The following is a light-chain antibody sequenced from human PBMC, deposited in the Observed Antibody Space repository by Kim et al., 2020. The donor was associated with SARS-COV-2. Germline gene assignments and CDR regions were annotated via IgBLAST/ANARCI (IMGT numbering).Light chain of an antibody. Sequence: SYELTQPPSVSVSPGQTASITGSGEKLGDKYACWYQQKPGQSPVLVIYQDNKPPSGIPERFSGSNSGNTATLTISWTQAMDEADYYCQAWDSSTGVFGGGTQLTVL. CDR3: QAWDSSTGV. CDR2: QDN. CDR1: KLGDKY. V-gene: IGLV3-1*01. J-gene: IGLJ3*02.